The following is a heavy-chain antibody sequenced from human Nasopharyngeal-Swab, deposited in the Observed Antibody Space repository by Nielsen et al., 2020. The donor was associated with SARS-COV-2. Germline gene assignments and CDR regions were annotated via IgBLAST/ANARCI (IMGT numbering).Heavy chain of an antibody. Sequence: GSLRLSCSVSGDSISSSGYYWGWVRRPPGKGLEWIGRLYYTGDTYYNPSLRGRVTLSVDTSKNQVSLKLSSVTAADTAIYYCARVVPARVTFDYWGQGLLVTVSS. CDR1: GDSISSSGYY. J-gene: IGHJ4*02. CDR3: ARVVPARVTFDY. CDR2: LYYTGDT. D-gene: IGHD5-18*01. V-gene: IGHV4-39*07.